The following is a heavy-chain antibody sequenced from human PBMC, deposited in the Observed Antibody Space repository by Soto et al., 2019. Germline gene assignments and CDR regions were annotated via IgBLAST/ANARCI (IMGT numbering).Heavy chain of an antibody. D-gene: IGHD2-15*01. V-gene: IGHV3-21*01. CDR1: GFTFSSYS. CDR3: ARDPRAWDIVVVVAANRYYGMDV. Sequence: GWSLRLSCAASGFTFSSYSMNWVRQAPGKGLEWVSCISSSSSYIYYADSVKGRFTISRDNAKNSLYLQMNSLRAEDTAVYYCARDPRAWDIVVVVAANRYYGMDVWGQGTTVTGSS. CDR2: ISSSSSYI. J-gene: IGHJ6*02.